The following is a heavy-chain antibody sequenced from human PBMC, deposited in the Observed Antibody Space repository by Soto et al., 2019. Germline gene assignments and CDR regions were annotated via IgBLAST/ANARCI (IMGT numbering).Heavy chain of an antibody. CDR2: ISYDGSNK. V-gene: IGHV3-30*18. Sequence: QVQLVESGGGVVQPGRSLRLSCAASGFTFSSYGMHWVRQAPGKGLEWVAVISYDGSNKYYADSVKGRFTISRDNSRNTLYLQMNSLRAEDTAVYYCAKDGCGGDCYSFDYWGQGALVTVSS. J-gene: IGHJ4*02. CDR3: AKDGCGGDCYSFDY. D-gene: IGHD2-21*02. CDR1: GFTFSSYG.